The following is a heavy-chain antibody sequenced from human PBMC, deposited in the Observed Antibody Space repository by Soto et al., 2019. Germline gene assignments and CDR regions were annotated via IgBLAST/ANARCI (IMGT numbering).Heavy chain of an antibody. CDR1: GYTFTSYG. V-gene: IGHV1-18*01. CDR2: ISAYNGNT. Sequence: GASVKVSCKASGYTFTSYGISWVRQAPGQGLEWMGWISAYNGNTNYAQKLQGRVTMTTDTSTSTAYMELRSLRSDDTAVYYCARDAPPPDIVVVPAASKNIFDYWGQGTLVTVSS. J-gene: IGHJ4*02. CDR3: ARDAPPPDIVVVPAASKNIFDY. D-gene: IGHD2-2*01.